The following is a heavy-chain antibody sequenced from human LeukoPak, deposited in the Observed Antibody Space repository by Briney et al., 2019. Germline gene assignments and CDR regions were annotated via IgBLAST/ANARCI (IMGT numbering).Heavy chain of an antibody. D-gene: IGHD6-25*01. J-gene: IGHJ2*01. V-gene: IGHV3-66*01. CDR1: GFTVSSNY. Sequence: PGGSLRPSCAASGFTVSSNYMSWVRQAPGKGLEWVSVIYSGGSTYDAEFVRGRFTISRDNSKNTLYLQMNSLRAEDTAVYYCAREGVVAAAVGRYFDLWGRGTLVTVSS. CDR3: AREGVVAAAVGRYFDL. CDR2: IYSGGST.